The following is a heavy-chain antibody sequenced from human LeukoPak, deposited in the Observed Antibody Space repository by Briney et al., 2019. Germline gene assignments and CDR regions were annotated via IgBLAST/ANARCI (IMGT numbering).Heavy chain of an antibody. CDR2: ISAYNGNT. V-gene: IGHV1-18*01. CDR1: GYTFTSYG. CDR3: ARDKYYYDSSGPSLGY. Sequence: ASVKVSCKASGYTFTSYGISWVRQAPGQGLEWMGWISAYNGNTNYAQKLQGRVTMTTDTSTSTAYMELRSLRSDDTAVYYCARDKYYYDSSGPSLGYWGQGTLVTVSS. J-gene: IGHJ4*02. D-gene: IGHD3-22*01.